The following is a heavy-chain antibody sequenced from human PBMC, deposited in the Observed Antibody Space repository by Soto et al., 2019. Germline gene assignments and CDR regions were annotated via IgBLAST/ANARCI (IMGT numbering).Heavy chain of an antibody. D-gene: IGHD3-3*01. J-gene: IGHJ6*02. CDR1: GFSFNIYA. CDR3: AKDMNDFWSDNYPLFGMDV. Sequence: QVQLVESGGGVVQPGRSLRLSCVASGFSFNIYAIHWVRQAPGKGLEWVAVISYDGNNIHYADSVKGRFTISRDNSKNTLYLQLNSLRAEDTAVYYCAKDMNDFWSDNYPLFGMDVWGQGTTVTVSS. CDR2: ISYDGNNI. V-gene: IGHV3-30*18.